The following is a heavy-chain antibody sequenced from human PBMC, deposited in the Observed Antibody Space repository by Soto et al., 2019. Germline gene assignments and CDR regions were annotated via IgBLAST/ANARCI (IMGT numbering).Heavy chain of an antibody. CDR1: GYGFTRYY. Sequence: ASVKVSCKASGYGFTRYYIHWVRQALGQGLEWMGVIDPSGGTTNYAQRFQDRVTMTMDTSTSTVYMELGSLRSEDTAVYYCSRDIARGGGRWGQGTLVTVSS. D-gene: IGHD2-21*01. J-gene: IGHJ4*02. CDR2: IDPSGGTT. CDR3: SRDIARGGGR. V-gene: IGHV1-46*01.